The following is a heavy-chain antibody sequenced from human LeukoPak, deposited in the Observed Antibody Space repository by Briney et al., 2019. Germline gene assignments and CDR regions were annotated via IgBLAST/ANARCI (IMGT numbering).Heavy chain of an antibody. CDR3: ARDGQDVRYYDDPSCYEYVDV. CDR1: GGSISSYY. V-gene: IGHV4-59*01. J-gene: IGHJ6*03. Sequence: PSETLSLTCTVSGGSISSYYWSWIRQPPGKGLEWIGYIYYSGSTNYNPSLKSRVTISVDTSKNQFSLKLSSVTAADTAVYYCARDGQDVRYYDDPSCYEYVDVGGKGTTVTFSS. D-gene: IGHD3-22*01. CDR2: IYYSGST.